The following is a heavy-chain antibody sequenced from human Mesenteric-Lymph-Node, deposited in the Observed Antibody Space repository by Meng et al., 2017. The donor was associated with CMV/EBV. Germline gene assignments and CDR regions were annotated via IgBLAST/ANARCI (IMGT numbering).Heavy chain of an antibody. Sequence: GESLKISCAASGFTFSDYWMHWVRQAPGKGLEWVSRINTDGSVTTYADSVEGRFTISRDNSKNTLYLQMNSLRTEDTAVYYCARDRGLGNYYYYYGMDVWGQGTTVTVSS. J-gene: IGHJ6*02. CDR3: ARDRGLGNYYYYYGMDV. V-gene: IGHV3-74*01. CDR2: INTDGSVT. CDR1: GFTFSDYW. D-gene: IGHD7-27*01.